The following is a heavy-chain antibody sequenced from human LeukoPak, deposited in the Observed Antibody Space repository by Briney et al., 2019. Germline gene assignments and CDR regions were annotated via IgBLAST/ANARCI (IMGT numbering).Heavy chain of an antibody. J-gene: IGHJ4*02. D-gene: IGHD1-26*01. CDR1: GGSISPYY. CDR3: ASRGSYNFFDY. Sequence: SETLSLTCTVSGGSISPYYWSWIRQPPGKGLEWIGYIYYSGSTNYNPSLKSRVTISVDTSKNQFSLKLSSVTAADTAVYYCASRGSYNFFDYWGQGTLVTVSS. V-gene: IGHV4-59*01. CDR2: IYYSGST.